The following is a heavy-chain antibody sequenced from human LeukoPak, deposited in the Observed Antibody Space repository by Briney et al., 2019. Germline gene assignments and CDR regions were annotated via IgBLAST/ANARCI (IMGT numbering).Heavy chain of an antibody. J-gene: IGHJ5*02. CDR2: ISYDGSNK. Sequence: GGSLRLSCAASGFTFSSYGMHWVRQAPGKGLEWVAVISYDGSNKYYADSVKGRFTISRDNSKNTLYLQMNSLRAEDTAVYYCAKSQLQGGWFDPWGQGTLVTVSS. CDR1: GFTFSSYG. CDR3: AKSQLQGGWFDP. D-gene: IGHD2-2*01. V-gene: IGHV3-30*18.